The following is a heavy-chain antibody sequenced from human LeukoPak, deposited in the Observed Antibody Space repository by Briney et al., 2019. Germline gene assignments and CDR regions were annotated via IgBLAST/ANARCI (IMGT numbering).Heavy chain of an antibody. J-gene: IGHJ5*02. CDR3: ARAPYYYGSGSQTGDDWFDP. CDR1: GYTVTGYY. Sequence: ASVKVSCKASGYTVTGYYMHWVRQAPGQGLEWMGWINPNSGGTNYAQKFQGRVTMTRDTSISTAYMELSRLRSDDTAVYYCARAPYYYGSGSQTGDDWFDPWGQGTLVTVSS. V-gene: IGHV1-2*02. CDR2: INPNSGGT. D-gene: IGHD3-10*01.